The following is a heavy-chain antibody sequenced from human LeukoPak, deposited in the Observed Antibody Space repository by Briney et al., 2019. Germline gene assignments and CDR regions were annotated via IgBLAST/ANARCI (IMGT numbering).Heavy chain of an antibody. J-gene: IGHJ4*02. CDR3: AVGLPHFDY. Sequence: SETLSLTCAVYGGSFSGYYWSWIRQPPGKGLEWIGEINHSGSTNYNPSLKSRVTISVDTSKNQFSLKLSSVTAADTAVYYCAVGLPHFDYWGQGTLVTVSS. V-gene: IGHV4-34*01. D-gene: IGHD1-26*01. CDR1: GGSFSGYY. CDR2: INHSGST.